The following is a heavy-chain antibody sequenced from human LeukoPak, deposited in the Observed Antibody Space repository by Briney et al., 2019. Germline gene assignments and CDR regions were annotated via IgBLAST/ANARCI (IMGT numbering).Heavy chain of an antibody. Sequence: PGRSLRLSCAASGFTFSSYGMHWVRQAPGKGLEWVAFMQYDGSNKYHADSVKGRFTISRDNSNNTLYLQMNSLRAEDTAVYYCAKRANWNDGTFDYWGQGTLVTVSS. V-gene: IGHV3-30*02. J-gene: IGHJ4*02. CDR3: AKRANWNDGTFDY. D-gene: IGHD1-1*01. CDR2: MQYDGSNK. CDR1: GFTFSSYG.